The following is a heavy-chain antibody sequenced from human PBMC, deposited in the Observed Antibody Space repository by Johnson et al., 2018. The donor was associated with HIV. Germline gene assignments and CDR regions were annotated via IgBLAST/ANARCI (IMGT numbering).Heavy chain of an antibody. CDR2: ISGSGGRT. D-gene: IGHD3-16*01. J-gene: IGHJ3*02. Sequence: VQLVESGGGLVQPGGSLRLSCAASGFTFSNYAMSWVRQAPGKGLQWVSVISGSGGRTYYADSVKGRFTISRDNSKNTLYLQMNSLRAEDTALYYWARGGGAKDAFDIWGQGTMVTVSS. CDR3: ARGGGAKDAFDI. V-gene: IGHV3-23*04. CDR1: GFTFSNYA.